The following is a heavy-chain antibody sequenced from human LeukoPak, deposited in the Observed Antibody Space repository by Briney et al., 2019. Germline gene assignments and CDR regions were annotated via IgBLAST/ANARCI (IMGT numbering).Heavy chain of an antibody. D-gene: IGHD6-6*01. CDR2: INHSGST. CDR3: ARGVRNSFDY. J-gene: IGHJ4*02. CDR1: GGSFSGYY. Sequence: SETLSLTCAVYGGSFSGYYCSWIRQPPGKGLEWIGEINHSGSTNYNPSLKSRVTISVDTSKNQFSLKLSSVTAADTAVYYCARGVRNSFDYWGQGTLVTVSS. V-gene: IGHV4-34*01.